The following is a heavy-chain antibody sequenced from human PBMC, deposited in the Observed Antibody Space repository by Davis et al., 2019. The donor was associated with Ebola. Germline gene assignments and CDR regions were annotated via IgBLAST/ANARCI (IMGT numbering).Heavy chain of an antibody. V-gene: IGHV1-3*01. J-gene: IGHJ4*02. CDR1: GYIFTSYA. Sequence: ASVKVSCKASGYIFTSYAIHWVRQAPGQRLEWMGWINAGNGDTKYSQKFRGRVTITRDTSTSTVYMELSSLRSEDTAVYYCARADNWGQGTLVTVSS. CDR3: ARADN. CDR2: INAGNGDT.